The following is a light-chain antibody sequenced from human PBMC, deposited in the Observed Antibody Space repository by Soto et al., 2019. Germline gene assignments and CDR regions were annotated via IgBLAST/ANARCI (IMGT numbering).Light chain of an antibody. CDR2: GAS. Sequence: EIVLTQSPGILSLSPGARASLSCGASQSITSSFLAWYQQKPGQAPRLLIYGASSRATGIPDRFSGSGSGTDFTLTITRLEPEDSAVYFCQQYTGPPTTFGQGTRLEIK. CDR3: QQYTGPPTT. J-gene: IGKJ5*01. V-gene: IGKV3-20*01. CDR1: QSITSSF.